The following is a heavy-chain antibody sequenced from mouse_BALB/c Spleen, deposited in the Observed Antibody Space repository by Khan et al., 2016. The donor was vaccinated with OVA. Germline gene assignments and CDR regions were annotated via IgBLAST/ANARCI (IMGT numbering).Heavy chain of an antibody. D-gene: IGHD2-10*02. CDR2: IWGGGNT. CDR1: GFSLTDYD. J-gene: IGHJ4*01. Sequence: VKLEESGPGLVAPSQSLSITCTVSGFSLTDYDVGWIRQPPGKGLEWLGVIWGGGNTYYNSALKSGLSISKDTSKSQVFLKMNSLQTDDTAMYYFAKGVWSYYFALDYWGQGTSVTVSS. CDR3: AKGVWSYYFALDY. V-gene: IGHV2-6-5*01.